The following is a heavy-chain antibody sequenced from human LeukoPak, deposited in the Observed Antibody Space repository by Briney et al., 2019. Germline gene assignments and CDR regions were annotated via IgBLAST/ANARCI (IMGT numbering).Heavy chain of an antibody. CDR1: GYTFTSYG. Sequence: GASVKVSCKASGYTFTSYGISWVRQAPGQGLEWMGWISGYNGNTNYAQKFQDRVVMTTDTSTSTVYMELRSLRSDDTAVYYCARDSNSWLHGHWGQGTLVTVSS. D-gene: IGHD6-13*01. V-gene: IGHV1-18*01. J-gene: IGHJ4*02. CDR2: ISGYNGNT. CDR3: ARDSNSWLHGH.